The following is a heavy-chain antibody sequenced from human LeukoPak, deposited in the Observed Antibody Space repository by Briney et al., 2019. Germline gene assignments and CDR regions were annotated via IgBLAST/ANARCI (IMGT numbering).Heavy chain of an antibody. CDR3: ARLQLVYGFVP. Sequence: SVKVSCKACGGTFSSYTISWVRQAPGQGLEWMGRIIPILGIANYAQKFQGRVTITADKSTSTAYMELSSLRSEDTAVYYCARLQLVYGFVPWGQGTLVTVSS. D-gene: IGHD6-6*01. V-gene: IGHV1-69*02. CDR2: IIPILGIA. CDR1: GGTFSSYT. J-gene: IGHJ5*02.